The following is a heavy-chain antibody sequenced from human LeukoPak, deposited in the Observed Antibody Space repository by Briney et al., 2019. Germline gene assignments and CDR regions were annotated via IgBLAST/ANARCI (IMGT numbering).Heavy chain of an antibody. J-gene: IGHJ6*02. V-gene: IGHV4-34*01. D-gene: IGHD2-21*02. Sequence: SEALFLTCAVYGGSFSGYYWSWIRQPPGKGLEWIGEINHSGSTNYNPSLKSRVTISVDTSKNQFSLKLSSVTAADTAVYYCARVRGYCGGDCYSAPTLYYYYGMDVWGQGTTVTVSS. CDR3: ARVRGYCGGDCYSAPTLYYYYGMDV. CDR1: GGSFSGYY. CDR2: INHSGST.